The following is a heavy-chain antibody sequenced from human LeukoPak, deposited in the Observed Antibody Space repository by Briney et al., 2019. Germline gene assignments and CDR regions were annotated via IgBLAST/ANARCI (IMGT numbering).Heavy chain of an antibody. D-gene: IGHD6-13*01. CDR1: GGSISSGSYY. J-gene: IGHJ6*03. CDR2: IYTSGST. Sequence: SETLSLTCTVSGGSISSGSYYWSWIRQPAGKGLEWIGRIYTSGSTNYNPSLKSRVTISVGTSKNQFSLKLSSVTAADTAVYYCARTLLAAAGYYYYMDVWGKGTTVTVSS. V-gene: IGHV4-61*02. CDR3: ARTLLAAAGYYYYMDV.